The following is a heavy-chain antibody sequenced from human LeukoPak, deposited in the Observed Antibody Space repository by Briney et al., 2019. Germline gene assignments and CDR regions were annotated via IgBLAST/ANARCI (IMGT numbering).Heavy chain of an antibody. CDR1: GYTFTSYG. CDR3: ARRMVAVADYWFDP. D-gene: IGHD6-19*01. Sequence: VASVKVSCKASGYTFTSYGISWVRQAPGQGLEWMGWISAYNGNTNYAQKLQGRVTMTTDTSTSTAYMELRSLRSDDTAVYYCARRMVAVADYWFDPWGQGTLVTVSS. J-gene: IGHJ5*02. CDR2: ISAYNGNT. V-gene: IGHV1-18*01.